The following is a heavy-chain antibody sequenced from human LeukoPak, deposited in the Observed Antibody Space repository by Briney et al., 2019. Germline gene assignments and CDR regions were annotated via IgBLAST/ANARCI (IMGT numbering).Heavy chain of an antibody. J-gene: IGHJ4*02. CDR1: GGSFSGYY. CDR3: ARSIDY. D-gene: IGHD6-6*01. V-gene: IGHV3-53*01. Sequence: PSETLSLTCAVYGGSFSGYYWSWIRQAPGKGLEWVSVIYSGGSTYYADSVKGRFTISRDNSKNTLNLQMNSLRADDTAVYYCARSIDYWGQGTLVTVSS. CDR2: IYSGGST.